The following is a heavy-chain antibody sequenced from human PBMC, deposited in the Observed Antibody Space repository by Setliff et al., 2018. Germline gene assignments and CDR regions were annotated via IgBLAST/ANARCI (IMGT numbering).Heavy chain of an antibody. CDR1: GYTFTDYG. CDR2: IRASNDET. D-gene: IGHD3-22*01. Sequence: ASVKVSCKTSGYTFTDYGISWVRQAPGQRLEWVGWIRASNDETDYAQKFRGRVTMTTDTSTSTAYMEMRSLTSDDTAVYYCARDEIRPIAPDYWGQGTLVTVSS. V-gene: IGHV1-18*01. J-gene: IGHJ4*02. CDR3: ARDEIRPIAPDY.